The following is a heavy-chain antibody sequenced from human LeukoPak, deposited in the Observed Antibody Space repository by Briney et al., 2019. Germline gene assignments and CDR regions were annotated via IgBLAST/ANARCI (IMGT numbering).Heavy chain of an antibody. CDR2: INPNSGGT. CDR1: GYTFTGYY. CDR3: ARDLGYYDSFDY. J-gene: IGHJ4*02. D-gene: IGHD3-22*01. V-gene: IGHV1-2*02. Sequence: ASVKVSCKASGYTFTGYYMHWVRQAPGQGLEWMGWINPNSGGTNYAQKFQGRVTMTRDTSISTAYMELSRLRSDDTAVYYCARDLGYYDSFDYWGQGTLVTVSS.